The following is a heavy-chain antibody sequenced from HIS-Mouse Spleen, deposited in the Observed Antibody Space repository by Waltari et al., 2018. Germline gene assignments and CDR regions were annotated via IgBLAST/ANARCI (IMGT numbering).Heavy chain of an antibody. CDR3: ARESGDWNLCFDY. Sequence: EVQLVESGGGLVKPGGSLRLSCAASGFTFSSYSMNWVRQAPGKGLEWVSSISSSSSYIYYADSVKGRFTISRDNAKNSLYLQMNSLRAEDTAVYYCARESGDWNLCFDYWGQGTLVTVSS. V-gene: IGHV3-21*01. J-gene: IGHJ4*02. CDR2: ISSSSSYI. D-gene: IGHD1-1*01. CDR1: GFTFSSYS.